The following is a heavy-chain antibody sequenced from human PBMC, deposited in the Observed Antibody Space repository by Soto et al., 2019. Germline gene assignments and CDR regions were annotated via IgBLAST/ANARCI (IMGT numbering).Heavy chain of an antibody. CDR3: ARDFYPLAYYFDY. CDR1: GYRFTNHG. J-gene: IGHJ4*02. Sequence: ASVKVSCKASGYRFTNHGISWVRQGPGQGLEWMGWISGNDGKTKYARKFQGRVTMTTDTSTSTAYMEMNSLRHDDTAVYYCARDFYPLAYYFDYWGQGTLVTVSS. CDR2: ISGNDGKT. V-gene: IGHV1-18*01.